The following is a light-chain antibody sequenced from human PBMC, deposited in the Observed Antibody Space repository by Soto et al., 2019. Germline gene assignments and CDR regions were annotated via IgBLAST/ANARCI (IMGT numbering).Light chain of an antibody. CDR1: QSVSSY. CDR3: QHRNT. J-gene: IGKJ2*01. V-gene: IGKV3-11*01. CDR2: GAS. Sequence: EIVLTQSPATLSLSPGERATLSCRASQSVSSYLAWYQQKPGQAPRLLIYGASTRATGIPARFSGSGSGTEFTLTISSLQPDDFATYSCQHRNTFGQGTKVDI.